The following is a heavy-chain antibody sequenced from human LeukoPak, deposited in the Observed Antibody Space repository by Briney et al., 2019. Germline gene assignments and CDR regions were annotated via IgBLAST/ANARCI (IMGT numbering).Heavy chain of an antibody. CDR3: ARSPYGSGSLARLFGY. V-gene: IGHV1-2*02. Sequence: ASVKVSCKASGYTFTGYYMHWVRQAPGQGLEWMGWINPNSGGTNYAQKFQARVTMTRDTSISTAYMELSRLRSDDTAVYYCARSPYGSGSLARLFGYWGQGTLVTVSS. J-gene: IGHJ4*02. CDR1: GYTFTGYY. D-gene: IGHD3-10*01. CDR2: INPNSGGT.